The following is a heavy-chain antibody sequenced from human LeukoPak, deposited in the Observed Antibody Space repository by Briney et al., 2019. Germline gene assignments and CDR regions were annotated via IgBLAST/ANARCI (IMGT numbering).Heavy chain of an antibody. D-gene: IGHD7-27*01. J-gene: IGHJ4*02. V-gene: IGHV3-48*01. CDR3: ARESITGDRDFDY. CDR2: ISSGSRTI. Sequence: GGSLRLSCAASGFSFSSYSMNWVRQAPGRGLEWISYISSGSRTISYADSVKGRFTISRDNAKNSLYLLMNSLRADDTAVYYCARESITGDRDFDYWGQGTLITVSS. CDR1: GFSFSSYS.